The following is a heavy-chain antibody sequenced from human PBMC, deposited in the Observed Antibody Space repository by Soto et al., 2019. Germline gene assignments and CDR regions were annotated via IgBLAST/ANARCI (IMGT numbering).Heavy chain of an antibody. CDR2: INAGNGNT. J-gene: IGHJ6*02. CDR3: ARGYYDFWSDYGMDV. D-gene: IGHD3-3*01. CDR1: GYTFTSYA. V-gene: IGHV1-3*01. Sequence: QVQLVQSGAEVKKPGASVKVSCKASGYTFTSYAMHWVRQAPGQRLEWMGWINAGNGNTKYSQKFQGRVTITRDTSASTAYMELSSLRSEDTAVYYCARGYYDFWSDYGMDVWGQGTTVTVSS.